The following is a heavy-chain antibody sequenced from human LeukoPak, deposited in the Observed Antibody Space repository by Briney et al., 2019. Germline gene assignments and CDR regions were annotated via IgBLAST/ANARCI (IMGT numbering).Heavy chain of an antibody. V-gene: IGHV1-2*02. CDR2: INPNSGGT. D-gene: IGHD3-22*01. J-gene: IGHJ5*02. Sequence: ASVKVSCKASGYTFTGYYIHWVRQAPGQGLEWMGWINPNSGGTNYAQRFQGRVTVTRDTSISTAYMELSRLRSDDTAFYYCAKYDSTVNWFDPWGQGTLVTVSS. CDR3: AKYDSTVNWFDP. CDR1: GYTFTGYY.